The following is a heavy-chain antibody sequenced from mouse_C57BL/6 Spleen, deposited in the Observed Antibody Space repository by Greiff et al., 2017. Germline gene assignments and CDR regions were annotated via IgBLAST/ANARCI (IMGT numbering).Heavy chain of an antibody. CDR3: TTRWRDWDD. CDR1: GFNINDDY. CDR2: IDPDNGDT. J-gene: IGHJ2*01. Sequence: VHVKQSGAELVRPGASVKLSCTASGFNINDDYMHWVKQRPDQGLEWIGWIDPDNGDTEYASKFQGTATIPADTSSNTAYLQLSSLTSEDTAVYYCTTRWRDWDDWGQGTTLTGSS. D-gene: IGHD1-1*02. V-gene: IGHV14-4*01.